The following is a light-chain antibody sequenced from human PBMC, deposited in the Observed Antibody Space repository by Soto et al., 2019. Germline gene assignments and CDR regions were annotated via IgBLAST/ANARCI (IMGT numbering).Light chain of an antibody. Sequence: EIVMTQSPATLSVSPGETATLSCRASQSVSSNLVWYQQKPGQSPRLLIYGASTRATGIPARFSGSGSGTEFTLTISSLQSEDFAVYYCQQYNNWPHTFGQGTKLEIK. J-gene: IGKJ2*01. CDR1: QSVSSN. V-gene: IGKV3-15*01. CDR3: QQYNNWPHT. CDR2: GAS.